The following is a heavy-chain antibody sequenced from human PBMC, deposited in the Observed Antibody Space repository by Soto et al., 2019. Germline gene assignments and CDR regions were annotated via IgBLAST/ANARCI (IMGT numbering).Heavy chain of an antibody. D-gene: IGHD3-9*01. CDR1: RYTFPSYV. V-gene: IGHV1-18*01. Sequence: SVDVSFRASRYTFPSYVISWVRQAPGQGLAWMGWIDAYNGNTNYAQKLQGRVTITTDTSTSTAYMELRSLRFEDTDVYYCARDPYYDIWTSYRLSGDDAFGIRGQGTMVNVSS. J-gene: IGHJ3*02. CDR3: ARDPYYDIWTSYRLSGDDAFGI. CDR2: IDAYNGNT.